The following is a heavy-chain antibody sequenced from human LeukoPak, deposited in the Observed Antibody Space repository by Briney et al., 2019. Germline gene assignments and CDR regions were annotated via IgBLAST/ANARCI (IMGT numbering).Heavy chain of an antibody. CDR3: ARHGGGRQWLPRRYFDS. Sequence: SETLSLTCTVHGGSVSGYYWSWIRQPPGKGLQWIGEINHSGSPNYNPSLKSRVIISLDMSKRQVSLSLTSVTAADTALYYCARHGGGRQWLPRRYFDSWGHGTLVTVFS. D-gene: IGHD6-19*01. CDR1: GGSVSGYY. V-gene: IGHV4-34*01. J-gene: IGHJ4*01. CDR2: INHSGSP.